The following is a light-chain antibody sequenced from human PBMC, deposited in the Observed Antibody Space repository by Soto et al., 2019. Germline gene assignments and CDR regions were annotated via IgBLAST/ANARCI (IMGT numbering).Light chain of an antibody. CDR1: QSISSY. J-gene: IGKJ3*01. CDR2: AAS. V-gene: IGKV1-39*01. CDR3: QQSYSTPFT. Sequence: DIQMTQSPSSLSASVGDRVTITCRARQSISSYLNWYQQKPGKDPKLLIYAASSLQSGVPSRFSGSGSGTDFTLTISSLHPEDFATYYCQQSYSTPFTFGPGTKVDI.